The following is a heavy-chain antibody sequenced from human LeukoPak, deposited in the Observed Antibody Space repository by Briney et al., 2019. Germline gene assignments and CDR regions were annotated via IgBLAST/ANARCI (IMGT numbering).Heavy chain of an antibody. CDR1: GGTFSSYA. CDR2: IIPIFGTA. CDR3: AQAYCGGDCPYYYYYYGIDV. Sequence: SVKVSCKASGGTFSSYAISWVRQAPGQGLEWMGGIIPIFGTANYAQKFQGRVTITADESTSTAYMELSSLRSEDTAVYYCAQAYCGGDCPYYYYYYGIDVWGQGTTVTVSS. D-gene: IGHD2-21*02. V-gene: IGHV1-69*13. J-gene: IGHJ6*02.